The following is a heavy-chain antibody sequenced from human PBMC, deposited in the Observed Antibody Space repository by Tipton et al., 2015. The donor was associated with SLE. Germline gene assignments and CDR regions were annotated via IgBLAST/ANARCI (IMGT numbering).Heavy chain of an antibody. CDR3: ARPFTYYYDSSVYPIYYFDN. D-gene: IGHD3-22*01. CDR1: GFTFSSYW. J-gene: IGHJ4*02. V-gene: IGHV3-7*01. CDR2: IKHDGSEK. Sequence: SLRLSCAASGFTFSSYWMSWVRQGPGKGLEWVATIKHDGSEKYYVDFVRGRFTISRDNAKKSLYLQLNNLRAEDTAVYYCARPFTYYYDSSVYPIYYFDNWGQGTLVTVSS.